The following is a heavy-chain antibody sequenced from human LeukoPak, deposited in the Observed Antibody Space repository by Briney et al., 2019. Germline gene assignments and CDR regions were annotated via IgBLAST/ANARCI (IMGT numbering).Heavy chain of an antibody. CDR2: ISSSSSYI. Sequence: GGSLRLSCAASGFTFSSYTMNWVRQAPGKGLEWVACISSSSSYIYYADSVKGRLTISRDNAKNSLYLQMNSLRAEDTAVYYCARDPTPRYCSGGSCYNHYGMDVWGQGTTVTVSS. V-gene: IGHV3-21*01. D-gene: IGHD2-15*01. CDR1: GFTFSSYT. J-gene: IGHJ6*02. CDR3: ARDPTPRYCSGGSCYNHYGMDV.